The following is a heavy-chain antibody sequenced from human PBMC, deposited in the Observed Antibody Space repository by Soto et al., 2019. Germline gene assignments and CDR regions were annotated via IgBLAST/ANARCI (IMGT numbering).Heavy chain of an antibody. J-gene: IGHJ4*02. CDR3: ARIDRLDGYSGYDYSSTFDY. V-gene: IGHV1-46*01. Sequence: ASVKVSCKASGYTFTSYYMHWVRQAPGQGLEWMGIINPSGGSTSYAQKFQGRVTMTRDTSTSTVYMELSSLRSEDTAVYYCARIDRLDGYSGYDYSSTFDYWGQGTLVTVSS. CDR1: GYTFTSYY. CDR2: INPSGGST. D-gene: IGHD5-12*01.